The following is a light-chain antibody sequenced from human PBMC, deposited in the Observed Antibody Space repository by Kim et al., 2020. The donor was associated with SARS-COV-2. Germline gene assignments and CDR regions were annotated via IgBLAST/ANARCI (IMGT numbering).Light chain of an antibody. CDR3: NSRDNSGNHVV. J-gene: IGLJ2*01. Sequence: SSELTQDPAVSVALGQTVRITCQGDSLRTYNASWYQQKPGQAPILVIYGKNNRPSGIPDRFSGSGSGNTASLTVTGAQAVDEADYYCNSRDNSGNHVVFGGGTQLTVL. CDR1: SLRTYN. V-gene: IGLV3-19*01. CDR2: GKN.